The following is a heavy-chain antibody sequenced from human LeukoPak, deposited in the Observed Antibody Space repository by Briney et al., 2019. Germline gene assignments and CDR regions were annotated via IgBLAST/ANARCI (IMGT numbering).Heavy chain of an antibody. CDR2: IYSGGST. D-gene: IGHD2-2*01. CDR1: GFTVSSNY. CDR3: ARGTVVPAATFDY. J-gene: IGHJ4*02. Sequence: GGSLRLSCAASGFTVSSNYMSWVRQAPGKGLEWVSVIYSGGSTYYAGSVKGRFTISRDNSKNTLYLQMNSLRAEDTAVYYCARGTVVPAATFDYWGQGTLVTVSS. V-gene: IGHV3-66*02.